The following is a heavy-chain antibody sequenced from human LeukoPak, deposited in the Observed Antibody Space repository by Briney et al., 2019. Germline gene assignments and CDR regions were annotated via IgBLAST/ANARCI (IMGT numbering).Heavy chain of an antibody. V-gene: IGHV4-39*07. D-gene: IGHD3-22*01. CDR3: ARTYDSSGYYYYYFDY. J-gene: IGHJ4*02. Sequence: SETLSLTCTVSGGSISSYYWGWIRQPPGKGLEWIGSIYYSGSTYYNPSLKSRVTISVDTSKNQFSLKLSSVTAADTAVYYCARTYDSSGYYYYYFDYWGQGTLVTVSS. CDR1: GGSISSYY. CDR2: IYYSGST.